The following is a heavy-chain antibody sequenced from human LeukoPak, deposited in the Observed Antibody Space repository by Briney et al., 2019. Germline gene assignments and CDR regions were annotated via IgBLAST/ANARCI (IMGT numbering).Heavy chain of an antibody. CDR2: INPNSGGT. D-gene: IGHD3-10*01. CDR3: ARVFYGSGSYLDY. CDR1: GYTFTGYY. V-gene: IGHV1-2*02. J-gene: IGHJ4*02. Sequence: ASVKVSCKASGYTFTGYYMHWVRQAPGQGLEWMGWINPNSGGTNYAQKFQGRVTMTRDTSISTAYMELSRLRSDDTAVYYCARVFYGSGSYLDYWGQGNLVTVSS.